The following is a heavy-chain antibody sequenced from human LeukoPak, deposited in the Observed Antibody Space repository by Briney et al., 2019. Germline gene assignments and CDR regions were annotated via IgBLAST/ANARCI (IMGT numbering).Heavy chain of an antibody. J-gene: IGHJ5*02. CDR2: INPNSGGT. Sequence: ASVKVSCKASGYTFTGYYMHWVRQAPGQGVEWLGWINPNSGGTNYAQKFQGRVTMTRDTSISTASMELSRLRSDDTAVYYCARERGRTEVVVVPAATFDPWGQGTLVTVSS. CDR3: ARERGRTEVVVVPAATFDP. CDR1: GYTFTGYY. D-gene: IGHD2-2*01. V-gene: IGHV1-2*02.